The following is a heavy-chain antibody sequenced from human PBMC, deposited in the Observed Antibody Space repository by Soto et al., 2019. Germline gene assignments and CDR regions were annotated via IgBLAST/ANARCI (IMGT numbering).Heavy chain of an antibody. V-gene: IGHV4-4*02. D-gene: IGHD2-2*01. CDR1: GGSINSRYW. CDR3: ARGRTSSPTPGDY. CDR2: IYHSGST. Sequence: SETLSLTCAVSGGSINSRYWWSWVRQSPGKGLEWIGEIYHSGSTNYNPSLKSRVTISVDTSKNQFSLKLSSVTAADTAVYYCARGRTSSPTPGDYWGQGTLVTVSS. J-gene: IGHJ4*02.